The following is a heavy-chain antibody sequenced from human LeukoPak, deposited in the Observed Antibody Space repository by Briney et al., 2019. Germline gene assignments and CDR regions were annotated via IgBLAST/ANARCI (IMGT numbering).Heavy chain of an antibody. Sequence: GGSLRLSCAASGFTFSSYAMSRVRQAPGKGLEWVSAISGSGGSTYYADSVKGRFTISRDNSKNTLYLQMNSLRAEDTAVYYCAAESAIAAAGTLYYYYGMDVWGQGTTVTVSS. CDR2: ISGSGGST. D-gene: IGHD6-13*01. CDR3: AAESAIAAAGTLYYYYGMDV. CDR1: GFTFSSYA. V-gene: IGHV3-23*01. J-gene: IGHJ6*02.